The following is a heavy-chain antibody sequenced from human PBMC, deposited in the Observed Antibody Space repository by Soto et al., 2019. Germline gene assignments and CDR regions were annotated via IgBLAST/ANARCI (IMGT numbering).Heavy chain of an antibody. D-gene: IGHD2-21*02. Sequence: ASVKVSCKASGYTFCSYYMNWVRQAPGQGLEWLGIINPSGGYTTYAQRFLGRVTMTSDTSTSTVHMELGSLTSEDTAVYYCARGGGIVVVTAPYDPWGQGTLVTVSS. CDR1: GYTFCSYY. CDR2: INPSGGYT. J-gene: IGHJ5*02. V-gene: IGHV1-46*03. CDR3: ARGGGIVVVTAPYDP.